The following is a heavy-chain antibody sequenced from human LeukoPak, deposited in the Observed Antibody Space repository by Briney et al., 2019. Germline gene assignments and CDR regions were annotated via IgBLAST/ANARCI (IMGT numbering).Heavy chain of an antibody. D-gene: IGHD3-22*01. J-gene: IGHJ4*02. CDR2: INPNSGGT. V-gene: IGHV1-2*06. CDR3: ARDPSDYDSSGYLSYFDY. Sequence: GASVKVSCKASGYTFTGYYMHWVRQAPGQGLEWMGRINPNSGGTNYAQKFQGRVTMTRDTSISTAYMELSRLRFDDTAVYYCARDPSDYDSSGYLSYFDYWGQGTLVTVSS. CDR1: GYTFTGYY.